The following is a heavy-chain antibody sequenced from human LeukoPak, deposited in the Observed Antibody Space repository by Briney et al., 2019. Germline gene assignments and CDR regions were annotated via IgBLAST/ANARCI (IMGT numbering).Heavy chain of an antibody. CDR2: IYHSGST. D-gene: IGHD6-19*01. CDR1: GYSISSGYY. Sequence: PSETLSLTCTASGYSISSGYYWGWIRQPPGQGLEWIGSIYHSGSTYYNPSLKSRVTISVDTSKNQFSLKLSSVTAADTAVYYCARDYSSGWYWEFRSVYYYYYYMDVGGKGTTVTVS. J-gene: IGHJ6*03. V-gene: IGHV4-38-2*02. CDR3: ARDYSSGWYWEFRSVYYYYYYMDV.